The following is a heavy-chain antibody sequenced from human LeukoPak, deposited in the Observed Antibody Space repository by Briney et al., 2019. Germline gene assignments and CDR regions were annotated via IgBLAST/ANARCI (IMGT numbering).Heavy chain of an antibody. Sequence: SETLSLTCTVSGGSISSGDYYWSWIRQPPGKGLEWIGYISYSGSAFYNPSLRSRVTISIDTSKNQFSLKLSSVTAADTAVYYCGGYYDRSGYDYFDYWDQGTLVTVSS. CDR1: GGSISSGDYY. V-gene: IGHV4-30-4*01. J-gene: IGHJ4*02. CDR2: ISYSGSA. CDR3: GGYYDRSGYDYFDY. D-gene: IGHD3-22*01.